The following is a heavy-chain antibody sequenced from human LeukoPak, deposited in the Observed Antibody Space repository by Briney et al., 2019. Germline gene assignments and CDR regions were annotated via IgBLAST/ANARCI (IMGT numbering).Heavy chain of an antibody. V-gene: IGHV4-59*08. CDR1: GGSISSYY. Sequence: SETLSLTCTVSGGSISSYYWSWIRQPPGKGLEWIGYIHYSGSTNYNPSLKSRVTISIDTSKDQFSLKLSSVTAADTAVYYCARLPLRSHFDYWGQGTLVTVSS. CDR2: IHYSGST. J-gene: IGHJ4*02. CDR3: ARLPLRSHFDY.